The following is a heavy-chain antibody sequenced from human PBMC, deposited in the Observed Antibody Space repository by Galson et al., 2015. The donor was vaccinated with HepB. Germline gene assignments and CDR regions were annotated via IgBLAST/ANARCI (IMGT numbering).Heavy chain of an antibody. CDR2: INPNSGGT. V-gene: IGHV1-2*06. CDR1: GYTFTGYY. J-gene: IGHJ6*03. D-gene: IGHD2-2*01. Sequence: SVKVSCKASGYTFTGYYMHWVRQAPGQGLEWMGRINPNSGGTNYAQKFQGRVTMTRDTSISTAYMELSRLRSDDTAVYYCARVRCSSTSCLLKDYYYYMDVWGKGTTVTVSS. CDR3: ARVRCSSTSCLLKDYYYYMDV.